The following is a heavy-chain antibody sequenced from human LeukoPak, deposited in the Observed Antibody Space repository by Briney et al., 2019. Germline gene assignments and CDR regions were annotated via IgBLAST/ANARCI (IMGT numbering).Heavy chain of an antibody. D-gene: IGHD3-3*01. CDR2: ISPYNANT. Sequence: ASVKVSCKTSGYYGINWGRQAPGQGLEWMGRISPYNANTDYAEKFQGRVTMTTDTSTSTAYMELRSLKSDDTAVYYCAKEWSGQNYYYGLDVWGQGTTVTVSS. CDR1: GYYG. V-gene: IGHV1-18*01. CDR3: AKEWSGQNYYYGLDV. J-gene: IGHJ6*02.